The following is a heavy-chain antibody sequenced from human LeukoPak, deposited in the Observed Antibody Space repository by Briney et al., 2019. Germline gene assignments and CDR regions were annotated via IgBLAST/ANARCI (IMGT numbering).Heavy chain of an antibody. V-gene: IGHV3-21*01. D-gene: IGHD2-15*01. J-gene: IGHJ6*03. Sequence: GGSLRLSCAASGFTFNSYGMTWVRQAPGKGLEWVSIISSDSSHIYDTDSAKGRFTISRDNAKNSLYLQMNSLRPEDTAVYYCARDRGGGHMDVWGKGTTVTISS. CDR1: GFTFNSYG. CDR2: ISSDSSHI. CDR3: ARDRGGGHMDV.